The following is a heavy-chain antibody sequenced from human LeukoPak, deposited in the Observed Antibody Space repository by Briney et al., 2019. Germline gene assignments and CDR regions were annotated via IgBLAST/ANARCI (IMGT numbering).Heavy chain of an antibody. D-gene: IGHD6-13*01. CDR3: AKAPSIAAAGTFDY. V-gene: IGHV3-43*02. CDR1: GFMFHDYA. CDR2: ISGDGGST. Sequence: GGSLRLSCAAPGFMFHDYAIHWVRQAPGKGLEWVSLISGDGGSTFYADSVKGRFTISRDNSKNTLYLQMNSLRAEDTAVYYCAKAPSIAAAGTFDYWGQGTLVTVSS. J-gene: IGHJ4*02.